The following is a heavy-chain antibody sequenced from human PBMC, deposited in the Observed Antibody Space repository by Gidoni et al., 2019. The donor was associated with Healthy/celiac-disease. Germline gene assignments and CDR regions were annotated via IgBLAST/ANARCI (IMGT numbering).Heavy chain of an antibody. CDR3: ARTNYYYYGMDV. V-gene: IGHV4-39*01. Sequence: LKSRVTISVDTSKNQFSLKLSSVTAADTAVYYCARTNYYYYGMDVWGQGTTVTVSS. J-gene: IGHJ6*02.